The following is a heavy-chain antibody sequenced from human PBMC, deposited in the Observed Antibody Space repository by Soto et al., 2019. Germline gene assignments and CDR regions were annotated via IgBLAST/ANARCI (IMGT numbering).Heavy chain of an antibody. Sequence: QVQLQESGPGLVKPSETLSLTCTVSGGSISSYYWSWIRQPAGQGLEWIGRIYTSGSTNYNPSLKSRVTMSVETSKNRFSLKLSSVTAADTAVYYCARYSNYRSWWFDPWGQGTLVTVSS. CDR2: IYTSGST. CDR3: ARYSNYRSWWFDP. D-gene: IGHD4-4*01. CDR1: GGSISSYY. J-gene: IGHJ5*02. V-gene: IGHV4-4*07.